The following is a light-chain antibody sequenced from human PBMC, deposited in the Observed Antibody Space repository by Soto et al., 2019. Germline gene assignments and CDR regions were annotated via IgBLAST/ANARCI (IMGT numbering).Light chain of an antibody. CDR3: GTWDSNLRAVV. Sequence: QSVLTQPPSVSAAPGQKVTISCSGSSSNIGNNYVSWYQHLPGTTPKLLISDNNKRLSGTPDRFSGSKYGTSATLGITGLQTGDEADYYCGTWDSNLRAVVFGGGTKLTVL. CDR2: DNN. V-gene: IGLV1-51*01. CDR1: SSNIGNNY. J-gene: IGLJ2*01.